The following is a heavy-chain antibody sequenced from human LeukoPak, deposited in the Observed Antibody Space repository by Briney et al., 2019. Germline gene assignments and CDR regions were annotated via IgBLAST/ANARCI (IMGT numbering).Heavy chain of an antibody. Sequence: GGSLRLSCVASGFTFEDYGLSWVRQVPGKGLEWVSGINRHGGGTGYADSVEGRVTISRDNSKNTLYLQMNSLRAEDTAVYYCARELIGGYDRGDSLNWFDPWGQGTLVTVSS. D-gene: IGHD5-12*01. V-gene: IGHV3-20*04. CDR3: ARELIGGYDRGDSLNWFDP. CDR1: GFTFEDYG. J-gene: IGHJ5*02. CDR2: INRHGGGT.